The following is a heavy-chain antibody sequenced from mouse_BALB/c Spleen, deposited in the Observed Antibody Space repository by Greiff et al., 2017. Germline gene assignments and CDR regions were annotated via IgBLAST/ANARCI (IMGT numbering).Heavy chain of an antibody. CDR2: ISSGSSTI. D-gene: IGHD1-1*01. CDR3: ARGASTVVATRGYFDY. CDR1: GFTFSSFG. V-gene: IGHV5-17*02. Sequence: EVKVVESGGGLVQPGGSRKLSCAASGFTFSSFGMHWVRQAPEKGLEWVAYISSGSSTIYYADTVKGRFTISRDNPKNTLFLQMTSLRSEDTAMYYCARGASTVVATRGYFDYWGQGTTLTVSS. J-gene: IGHJ2*01.